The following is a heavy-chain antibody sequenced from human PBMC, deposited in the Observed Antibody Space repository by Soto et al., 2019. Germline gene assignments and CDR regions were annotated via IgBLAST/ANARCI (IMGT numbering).Heavy chain of an antibody. J-gene: IGHJ5*02. CDR1: GGTFSSYA. Sequence: SVKVSCKASGGTFSSYAISWVRQAPGQGLEWMGGIIPIFGTANYAQKFQGRVTITADESTSTAYMELSSLRSEDTAVYYCARDRVAYYYGSGSPAPGFDPWGQGTLVTVSS. CDR3: ARDRVAYYYGSGSPAPGFDP. V-gene: IGHV1-69*13. CDR2: IIPIFGTA. D-gene: IGHD3-10*01.